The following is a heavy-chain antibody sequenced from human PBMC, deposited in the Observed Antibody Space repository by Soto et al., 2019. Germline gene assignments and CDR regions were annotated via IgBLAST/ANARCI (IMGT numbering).Heavy chain of an antibody. Sequence: QLQLQESGPGLVRPSETLSLSCTVSGGSISSNTYYWGWIRQPPGKGLEWIGSNFYSGNTYNNSSLKSRVSISVDTSKNQLSLKLSSVTAAATAIYYCARHNDYGDHDFWGQGTLVTVSS. CDR2: NFYSGNT. V-gene: IGHV4-39*01. D-gene: IGHD3-10*01. CDR1: GGSISSNTYY. CDR3: ARHNDYGDHDF. J-gene: IGHJ4*02.